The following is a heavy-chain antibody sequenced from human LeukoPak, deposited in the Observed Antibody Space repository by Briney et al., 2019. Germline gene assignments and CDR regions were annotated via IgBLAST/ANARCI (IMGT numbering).Heavy chain of an antibody. CDR1: GGSISSYY. Sequence: SETLSLTCTVSGGSISSYYWSWIRQPPGQGLEWIGYVYYSGNTNYNPSLESRVTISVDTSKNQFSLKLSSVTAADTAVYYCAGFPPYGMDVWGQGTTVTVSS. V-gene: IGHV4-59*01. CDR2: VYYSGNT. CDR3: AGFPPYGMDV. J-gene: IGHJ6*02.